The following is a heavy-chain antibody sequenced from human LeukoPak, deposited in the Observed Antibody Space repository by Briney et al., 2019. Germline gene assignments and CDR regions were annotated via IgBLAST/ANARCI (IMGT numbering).Heavy chain of an antibody. CDR1: GGSFSGYY. CDR2: INHSGST. CDR3: ARERNCSSTSCYFPYYYGMDV. D-gene: IGHD2-2*01. J-gene: IGHJ6*04. Sequence: SETLSLTCAVYGGSFSGYYWSWTRQPPGKGLEWIGEINHSGSTNYNPSLKSRVTISVDTSKNQFSLKLSSVTAADTAVYHCARERNCSSTSCYFPYYYGMDVWGKGTTVTVSS. V-gene: IGHV4-34*01.